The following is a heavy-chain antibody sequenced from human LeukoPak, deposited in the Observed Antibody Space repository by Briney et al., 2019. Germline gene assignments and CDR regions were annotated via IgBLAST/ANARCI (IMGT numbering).Heavy chain of an antibody. J-gene: IGHJ4*02. CDR1: XYXXXXXX. CDR2: IYPGDSDT. D-gene: IGHD6-19*01. Sequence: GESLKISCKGSXYXXXXXXIXXXXXXPXKXXEWMGIIYPGDSDTRYSPSFQGQVTISADKSISTAYLQWSSLKASDTAMYYCARQGIAVAGEYWGQGTLVTVSS. CDR3: ARQGIAVAGEY. V-gene: IGHV5-51*01.